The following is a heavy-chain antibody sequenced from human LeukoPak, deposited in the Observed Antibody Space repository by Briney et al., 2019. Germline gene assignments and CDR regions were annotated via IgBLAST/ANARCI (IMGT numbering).Heavy chain of an antibody. CDR2: IHHSGST. V-gene: IGHV4-30-2*01. Sequence: SQTLSLTCAVSGGSISSGGYSWSSIRQPPGKGLEWIGYIHHSGSTYYNPSLKSRVTISVDRSKNQFSLKLSSVTAADTAVYYRARTHLTTVSNWFDPWGQGTLVTVSS. J-gene: IGHJ5*02. CDR3: ARTHLTTVSNWFDP. D-gene: IGHD4-17*01. CDR1: GGSISSGGYS.